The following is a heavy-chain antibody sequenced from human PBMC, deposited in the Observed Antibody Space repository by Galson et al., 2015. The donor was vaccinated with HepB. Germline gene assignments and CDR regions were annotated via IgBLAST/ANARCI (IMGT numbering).Heavy chain of an antibody. V-gene: IGHV3-23*01. J-gene: IGHJ6*02. Sequence: LRLSCAASGFTFNSYAMSWVRQAPGKGLEWVSGISGSGGSAYYADSVKGRFTISRDNSKNTLYLQMSSLRAEDTAVYYCAKIRSQDYYYHGMDVWGQGTTVTASS. CDR2: ISGSGGSA. CDR3: AKIRSQDYYYHGMDV. D-gene: IGHD1-26*01. CDR1: GFTFNSYA.